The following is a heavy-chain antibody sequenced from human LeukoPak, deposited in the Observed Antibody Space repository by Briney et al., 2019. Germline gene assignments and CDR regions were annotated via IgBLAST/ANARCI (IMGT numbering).Heavy chain of an antibody. CDR1: GFTFSSYA. CDR2: ISGSGGST. CDR3: AKNYDSRPRLSAFDI. D-gene: IGHD3-22*01. V-gene: IGHV3-23*01. J-gene: IGHJ3*02. Sequence: GGPLRLSCAASGFTFSSYAMSWVRQAPGKGLEWVSAISGSGGSTYYADSVKGRFTISRDNSKNTLYLQMNSLRAEDTAVYYCAKNYDSRPRLSAFDIWGQGTMVTVSS.